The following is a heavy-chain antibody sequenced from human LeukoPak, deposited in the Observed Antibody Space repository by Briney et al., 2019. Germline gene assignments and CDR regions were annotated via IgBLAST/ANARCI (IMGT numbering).Heavy chain of an antibody. CDR1: GFTFSSYA. D-gene: IGHD5-18*01. CDR3: TTDPVDTAYYYFDY. Sequence: GGSLRLSCAASGFTFSSYAMSWVRQAPGKGLEWVGRIKSKTDGGTTDYAAPVKGRFTISRDDSKNTLYLQMNSLKTEDTAVYHCTTDPVDTAYYYFDYWGQGTLVTVSS. J-gene: IGHJ4*02. V-gene: IGHV3-15*01. CDR2: IKSKTDGGTT.